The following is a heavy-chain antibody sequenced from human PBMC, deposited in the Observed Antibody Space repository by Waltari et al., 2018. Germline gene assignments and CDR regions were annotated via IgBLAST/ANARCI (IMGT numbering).Heavy chain of an antibody. CDR2: IIPIFGTA. J-gene: IGHJ4*02. CDR1: GGTFSSYA. Sequence: QVQLVQSGAVVKKPGSSVKVSCKASGGTFSSYAISWVRQAPGQGLEWMGGIIPIFGTANDAQKCQGRVTITPDESTSTAYMGLSRLRSEDTAVYYCARSIDYGDYFDYWGQGTLVTVSS. CDR3: ARSIDYGDYFDY. D-gene: IGHD4-17*01. V-gene: IGHV1-69*05.